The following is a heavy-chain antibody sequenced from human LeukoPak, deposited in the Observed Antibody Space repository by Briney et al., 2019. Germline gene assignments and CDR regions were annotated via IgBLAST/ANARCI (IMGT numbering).Heavy chain of an antibody. V-gene: IGHV4-4*07. CDR1: GGSLSSYY. J-gene: IGHJ4*02. D-gene: IGHD2-2*01. Sequence: SETLSLTCTVSGGSLSSYYWSWIRQPAGKGLEWIGRIYTSGSTNYNPSLKSRVTMSVDTSKNQFSLKLSSVTAADTAVYYCARAAPSIVVVPAAIPQSAFDYWGQGTLVTVSS. CDR3: ARAAPSIVVVPAAIPQSAFDY. CDR2: IYTSGST.